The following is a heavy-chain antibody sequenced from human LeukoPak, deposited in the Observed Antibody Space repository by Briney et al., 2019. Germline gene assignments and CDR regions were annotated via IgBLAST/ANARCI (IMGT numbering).Heavy chain of an antibody. D-gene: IGHD1-26*01. CDR2: IWYDGSNK. V-gene: IGHV3-33*01. Sequence: GGSLRLSCAASGFTFSSYGMHWVRQAPGEGLEWVAVIWYDGSNKYYADSVKGRFTISRDNSKNTLYLQMNSLRAEDTAVYYCAREEVGAPGDYWGQGTLVTVSS. J-gene: IGHJ4*02. CDR3: AREEVGAPGDY. CDR1: GFTFSSYG.